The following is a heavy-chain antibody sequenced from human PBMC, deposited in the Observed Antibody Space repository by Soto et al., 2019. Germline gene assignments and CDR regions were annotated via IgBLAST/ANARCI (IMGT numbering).Heavy chain of an antibody. V-gene: IGHV4-30-4*01. J-gene: IGHJ3*02. Sequence: QVQLQESGPGLVKPSQTLTLTCSVSGGSISSDNYFWSWIRQPPGKGLEWIGYIFYSGSAHYNPSLKSRFTISVDTSKNPFCLDLFSVTAADTAMYYCASEVIPAATLGSDAFDIWGQGTMVTVSS. CDR2: IFYSGSA. D-gene: IGHD3-16*02. CDR3: ASEVIPAATLGSDAFDI. CDR1: GGSISSDNYF.